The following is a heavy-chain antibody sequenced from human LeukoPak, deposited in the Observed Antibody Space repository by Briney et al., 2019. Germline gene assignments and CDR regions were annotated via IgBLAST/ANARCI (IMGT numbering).Heavy chain of an antibody. V-gene: IGHV4-39*07. CDR1: GGSISSSSYY. D-gene: IGHD5-24*01. CDR2: IYYSGST. CDR3: ARRKGVEMATISGEHKYYYYYYYMDV. J-gene: IGHJ6*03. Sequence: RPSETLSLTCTVSGGSISSSSYYWGWIRQPPGKGLEWIGSIYYSGSTYYNPSLKSRVTISVDTSKNQFSLKLSSVTAADTAVYYCARRKGVEMATISGEHKYYYYYYYMDVWGKGTTVTISS.